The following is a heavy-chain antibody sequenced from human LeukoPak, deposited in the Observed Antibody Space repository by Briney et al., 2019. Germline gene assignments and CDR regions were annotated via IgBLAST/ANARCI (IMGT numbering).Heavy chain of an antibody. Sequence: GGSLRLSCAASGFTFKNYAMSWVRQAPGKGLEWVSSIDGSGDNRYYADSVKGRFTISRDNSGNTLYLQLRGLGAEDTATYYCAKVQMSTGWSFDFWGQGSLVTVSS. CDR1: GFTFKNYA. V-gene: IGHV3-23*01. CDR2: IDGSGDNR. CDR3: AKVQMSTGWSFDF. D-gene: IGHD2-2*01. J-gene: IGHJ4*02.